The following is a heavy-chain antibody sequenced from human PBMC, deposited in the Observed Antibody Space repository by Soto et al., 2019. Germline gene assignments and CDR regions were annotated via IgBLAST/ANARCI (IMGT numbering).Heavy chain of an antibody. CDR1: GFTFDDYA. CDR2: ISWNSGAI. Sequence: TGGSLRLSCVVTGFTFDDYAMHWVRRAPGKGLEWVSGISWNSGAINYADSVKGRFTISRDNGKKSLYLQMNSLRKEDTALYYCARDSSSDYYVFSASDYWGQGALVTVSS. D-gene: IGHD2-21*02. J-gene: IGHJ4*02. CDR3: ARDSSSDYYVFSASDY. V-gene: IGHV3-9*01.